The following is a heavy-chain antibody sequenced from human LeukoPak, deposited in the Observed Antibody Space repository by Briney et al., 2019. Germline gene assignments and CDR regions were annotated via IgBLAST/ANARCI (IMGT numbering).Heavy chain of an antibody. J-gene: IGHJ5*02. CDR2: IYYSGST. D-gene: IGHD1-26*01. V-gene: IGHV4-30-4*01. CDR3: ARVYWEQQVAWFDP. Sequence: SQTLSLTCSVSGGSISSGDYYWSWIRQSPGKGLEWLGYIYYSGSTYYNPSLKSRVTISVDTSKNQFSLKLSSVTAADTAVYYCARVYWEQQVAWFDPWGQGTLVTVSS. CDR1: GGSISSGDYY.